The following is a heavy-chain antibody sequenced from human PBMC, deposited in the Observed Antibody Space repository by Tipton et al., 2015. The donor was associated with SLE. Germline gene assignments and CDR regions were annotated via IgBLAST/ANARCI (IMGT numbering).Heavy chain of an antibody. J-gene: IGHJ4*02. V-gene: IGHV4-39*07. Sequence: QLVQSGPEVKPSETLSLTCSVSGGSISNSDYYWGWIRQPPGKGLEWIGTIYFTGSTYYNPSLKSRVTILVDTSKNQFSLKLTSVTAADTAVYYCARQGVLDYSNNNSYYFDFWGQGTLVTVSS. CDR2: IYFTGST. CDR1: GGSISNSDYY. CDR3: ARQGVLDYSNNNSYYFDF. D-gene: IGHD4-11*01.